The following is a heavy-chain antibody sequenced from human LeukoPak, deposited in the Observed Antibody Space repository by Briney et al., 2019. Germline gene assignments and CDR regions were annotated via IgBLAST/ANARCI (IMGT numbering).Heavy chain of an antibody. J-gene: IGHJ4*02. CDR1: GFTFNSFS. CDR2: ISSISTII. V-gene: IGHV3-48*02. CDR3: ARDLHSGAYTFDY. D-gene: IGHD1-26*01. Sequence: GGSLRLSCAASGFTFNSFSMNWVPQAPGKGLEWVSYISSISTIIYYAGSVKGRFTISRDNAKNSLYLQMNSLRDEDTAVYYCARDLHSGAYTFDYWGQGTLVTVSS.